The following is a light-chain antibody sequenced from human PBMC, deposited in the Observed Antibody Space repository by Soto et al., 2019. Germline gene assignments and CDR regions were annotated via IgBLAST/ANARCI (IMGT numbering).Light chain of an antibody. CDR1: QGFGNA. Sequence: AIQMTQSPSSLSASVGARVTISCRASQGFGNALGWYQQKPGKAPKLLIYDASSLESGVPTRCSGRGSGTEFTLTISSLQHDDFATYYCQQYNSYWTFGQGTKVDI. J-gene: IGKJ1*01. V-gene: IGKV1-13*02. CDR2: DAS. CDR3: QQYNSYWT.